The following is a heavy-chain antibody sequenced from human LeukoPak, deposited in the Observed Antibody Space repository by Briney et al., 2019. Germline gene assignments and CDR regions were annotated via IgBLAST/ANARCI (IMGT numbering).Heavy chain of an antibody. D-gene: IGHD2-2*01. CDR2: IIPIFSTA. V-gene: IGHV1-69*05. CDR1: GGTFSSYA. J-gene: IGHJ4*02. CDR3: ARGVVPAHRYYFDY. Sequence: SVKVSCKASGGTFSSYAIIWVRQAPGQGLDWMGGIIPIFSTANYAQKFQGRVTITTDESTSTDYMELSSLRFEDTAVYYCARGVVPAHRYYFDYWGQGTLVTVSS.